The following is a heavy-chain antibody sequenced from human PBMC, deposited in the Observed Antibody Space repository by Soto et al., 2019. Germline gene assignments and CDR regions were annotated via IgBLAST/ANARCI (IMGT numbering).Heavy chain of an antibody. Sequence: GGSLRLSCAASGFTFSSYAMHWVRQAPGKGLEWVAVISYDGSNKYYADSVKGRFTISRDNSKNTLYLQMNSLRAEDTAVYYCARDSYTYYDILTGYYFGLDYYYGMDVWGQGTTVTVSS. CDR3: ARDSYTYYDILTGYYFGLDYYYGMDV. D-gene: IGHD3-9*01. J-gene: IGHJ6*02. V-gene: IGHV3-30-3*01. CDR1: GFTFSSYA. CDR2: ISYDGSNK.